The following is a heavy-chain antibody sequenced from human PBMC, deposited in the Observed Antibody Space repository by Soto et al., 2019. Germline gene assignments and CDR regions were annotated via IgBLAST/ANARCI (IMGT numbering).Heavy chain of an antibody. D-gene: IGHD3-3*01. CDR3: ARAPYYDLWCCSPFGTGPFYY. V-gene: IGHV4-31*03. CDR1: GGSISSGGYY. J-gene: IGHJ4*02. Sequence: SETLSLTCTVSGGSISSGGYYWSWIRQHPGKGLEWIGYIYYSGSTYYNPSLKSRVTISVDTSKNQFSLKLSSVTAADTAVYYCARAPYYDLWCCSPFGTGPFYYWGQGTLVTVSS. CDR2: IYYSGST.